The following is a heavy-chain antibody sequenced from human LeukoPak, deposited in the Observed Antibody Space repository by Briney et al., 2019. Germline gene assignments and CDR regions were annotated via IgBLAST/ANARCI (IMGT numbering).Heavy chain of an antibody. Sequence: GASVKVSCKASGYTFTSYAISWVRQAPGQGLEWMGGIIPIFGTANYAQKFQGRVTITADESTSTAYMELSSLRSEDTAVYYCARDLTPYNWNDVQVRDYYYGMDVWGQGTTVTVSS. V-gene: IGHV1-69*13. CDR1: GYTFTSYA. D-gene: IGHD1-20*01. J-gene: IGHJ6*02. CDR3: ARDLTPYNWNDVQVRDYYYGMDV. CDR2: IIPIFGTA.